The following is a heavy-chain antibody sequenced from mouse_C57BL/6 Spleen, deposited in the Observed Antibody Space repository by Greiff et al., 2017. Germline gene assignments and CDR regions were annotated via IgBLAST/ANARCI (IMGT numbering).Heavy chain of an antibody. J-gene: IGHJ1*03. Sequence: EVQRLQSGGGLVKPGGSLKLSCAASGFTFSSYAMPWVRQTPEKRLEWVATISDGGSYTYYPDNVKGRFTISRDKANNNLSVQMSHLKSEDTAMDDCARSKRGYWYFDVWGTGTTVTVSS. V-gene: IGHV5-4*01. CDR1: GFTFSSYA. CDR2: ISDGGSYT. CDR3: ARSKRGYWYFDV.